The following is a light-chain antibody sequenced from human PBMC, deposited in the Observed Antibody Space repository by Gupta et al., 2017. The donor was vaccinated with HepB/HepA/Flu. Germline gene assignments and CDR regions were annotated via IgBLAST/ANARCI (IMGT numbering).Light chain of an antibody. CDR1: QPINNY. V-gene: IGKV1-39*01. CDR3: QQSFRNFT. CDR2: AVS. Sequence: IHMLQSPSSLSASVGDRITVTCRASQPINNYLNWYQQRPGKAPTLLVYAVSNFQNGVPSRFSGSASGTVFILSINGLQPEDFATYYCQQSFRNFTFGQGTRLDIK. J-gene: IGKJ5*01.